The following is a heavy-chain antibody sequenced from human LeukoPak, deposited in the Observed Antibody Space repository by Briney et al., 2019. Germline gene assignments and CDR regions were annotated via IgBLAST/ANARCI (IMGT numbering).Heavy chain of an antibody. D-gene: IGHD6-19*01. CDR1: GYTFTGYY. J-gene: IGHJ4*02. Sequence: ASVEVSCKASGYTFTGYYMHWVRQAPGQGLEWMGWINPNSGGTNYAQKFQGRVTMTRDTSISTAYMELSRLRSDDTAVYYCARDDRGIAVAGPWGQGTLVTVSS. CDR3: ARDDRGIAVAGP. CDR2: INPNSGGT. V-gene: IGHV1-2*02.